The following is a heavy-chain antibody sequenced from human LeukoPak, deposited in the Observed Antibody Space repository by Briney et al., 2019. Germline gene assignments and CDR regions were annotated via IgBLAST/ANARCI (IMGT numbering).Heavy chain of an antibody. Sequence: ASVKVSCKASGGTFSSYDINWVRQATGQGLEWMGWMNPNSGNTGYAQKFQGRVTITRNTSISTAYMELSSLRSEDTAVYYCARTLPGSWGYYYMDVWGKGTTVTVSS. CDR1: GGTFSSYD. CDR3: ARTLPGSWGYYYMDV. V-gene: IGHV1-8*03. CDR2: MNPNSGNT. D-gene: IGHD3-16*01. J-gene: IGHJ6*03.